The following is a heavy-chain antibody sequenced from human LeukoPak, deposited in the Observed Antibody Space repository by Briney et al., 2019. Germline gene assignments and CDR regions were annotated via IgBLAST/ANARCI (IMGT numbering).Heavy chain of an antibody. Sequence: GGSLRLSCAASGFSVSSNYMAWVRQAPGKGLEWVSVIHSGGRAYYADSVKGRFTTSRDNSKNTLDLQMNSLSVEDTAVYYCVGVETITMVRGASGDVWGKGTTVTVSS. J-gene: IGHJ6*04. CDR2: IHSGGRA. CDR1: GFSVSSNY. CDR3: VGVETITMVRGASGDV. D-gene: IGHD3-10*01. V-gene: IGHV3-66*02.